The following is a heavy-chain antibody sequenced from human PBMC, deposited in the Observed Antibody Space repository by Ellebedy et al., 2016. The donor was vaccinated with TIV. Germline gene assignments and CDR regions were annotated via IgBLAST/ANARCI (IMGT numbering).Heavy chain of an antibody. CDR3: AKSFSYAMDV. CDR2: INSDGSST. V-gene: IGHV3-74*01. J-gene: IGHJ6*02. D-gene: IGHD2/OR15-2a*01. Sequence: PGGSLRLSCAASGFTFSSYWMHWVRQAPGKGLVWVSRINSDGSSTSYADSVKGRFTISRDNSKNTLYLQLNSLRAEDTAVYYCAKSFSYAMDVWGQGTTVTVSS. CDR1: GFTFSSYW.